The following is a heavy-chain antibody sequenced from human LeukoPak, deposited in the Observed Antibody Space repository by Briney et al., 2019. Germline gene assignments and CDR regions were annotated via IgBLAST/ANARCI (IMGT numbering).Heavy chain of an antibody. CDR3: ARDYYDSRHNWFDP. CDR2: INPNSGGT. Sequence: ASVKVSCKASGYTFTSYGISWVRQAPGQGLEWMGRINPNSGGTNYAQKFQGRVTMTRDTSISTAYMELSRLRSDDTAVYYCARDYYDSRHNWFDPWGQGTLVTVSS. V-gene: IGHV1-2*06. CDR1: GYTFTSYG. J-gene: IGHJ5*02. D-gene: IGHD3-22*01.